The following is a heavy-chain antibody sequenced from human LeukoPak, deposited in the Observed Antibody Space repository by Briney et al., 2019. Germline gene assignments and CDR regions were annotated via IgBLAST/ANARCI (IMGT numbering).Heavy chain of an antibody. CDR1: GFGVSRYA. J-gene: IGHJ4*02. Sequence: GGSLRLSCAASGFGVSRYAMSWVRQVPGKGLEWVSSITNNNGKTYYADSVKGRFSISRDESENTVYLQMNSLRAEDTAVYYCAKVPFPYGSSSEREDYWGQGTLVTVSS. CDR2: ITNNNGKT. D-gene: IGHD6-6*01. V-gene: IGHV3-23*01. CDR3: AKVPFPYGSSSEREDY.